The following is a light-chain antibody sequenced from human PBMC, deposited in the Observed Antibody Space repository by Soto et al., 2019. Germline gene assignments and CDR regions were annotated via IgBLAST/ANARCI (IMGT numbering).Light chain of an antibody. CDR1: SSNIGSNT. J-gene: IGLJ2*01. Sequence: QLVLTQPPSASGTPGQRVTISCSGSSSNIGSNTVNWYQQLPGTAPKLLIYNNNQRPSGVPDGFSGSKSGTSASLAISGLQSEDEADYYCAAWDDSLNSPVFGGGTKVTVL. V-gene: IGLV1-44*01. CDR3: AAWDDSLNSPV. CDR2: NNN.